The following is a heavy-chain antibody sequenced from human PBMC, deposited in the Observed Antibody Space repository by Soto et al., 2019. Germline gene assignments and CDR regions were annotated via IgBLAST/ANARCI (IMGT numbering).Heavy chain of an antibody. CDR1: GFTFSSYW. D-gene: IGHD3-22*01. V-gene: IGHV3-7*01. CDR3: SRDQLNYYDSSCYYDY. CDR2: IKQDGSEK. Sequence: GGSLRLSCAASGFTFSSYWMSWVRQAPGKGLEWVANIKQDGSEKYYVDSVKGRFTISRDNAKNSLYLQMNSLRAEDTAVCYCSRDQLNYYDSSCYYDYWGQGTLVTVSS. J-gene: IGHJ4*02.